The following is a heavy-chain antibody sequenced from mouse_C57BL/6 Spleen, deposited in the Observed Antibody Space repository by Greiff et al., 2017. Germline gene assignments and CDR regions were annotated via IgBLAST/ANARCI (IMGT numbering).Heavy chain of an antibody. CDR1: GYSITSGYY. V-gene: IGHV3-6*01. CDR3: ARKAGYFDY. CDR2: ISYDGSN. J-gene: IGHJ2*01. Sequence: EVHLVESGPGLVKPSQSLSLTCSVTGYSITSGYYWNWIRQFPGNKLEWMGYISYDGSNKYNPSLKNRISITRDTSKNQFFLKLNSVTTEDTATYYCARKAGYFDYWGQGTTLTVSS.